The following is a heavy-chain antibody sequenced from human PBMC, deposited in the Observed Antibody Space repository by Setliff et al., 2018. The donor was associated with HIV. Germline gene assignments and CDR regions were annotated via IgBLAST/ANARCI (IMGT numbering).Heavy chain of an antibody. D-gene: IGHD3-10*01. J-gene: IGHJ4*02. CDR2: ISGSGTTT. CDR3: AKVMTLWFGASDS. Sequence: GSLRLSCAASGFTFDDYAVAWVRQAPGKGLDYVSAISGSGTTTYYADSVRGRSTISRDNSTNTVYLQMHSLRAEDTALYYCAKVMTLWFGASDSWGQGTRVTVSS. CDR1: GFTFDDYA. V-gene: IGHV3-23*01.